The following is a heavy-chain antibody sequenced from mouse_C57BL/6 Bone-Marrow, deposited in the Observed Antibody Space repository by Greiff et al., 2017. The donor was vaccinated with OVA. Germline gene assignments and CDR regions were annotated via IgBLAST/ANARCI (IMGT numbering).Heavy chain of an antibody. CDR2: IRSKSNNYAT. J-gene: IGHJ2*01. Sequence: EVQLVESGGGLVQPKGSLKLSCAASGFSFNTYAMNWVRQAPGTGLEWVARIRSKSNNYATYYADSVKDRFTISRDDSESMLYLQMNNLKTEDTAMYYCVGIYYGNYDYFDYWGQGTTLTVSS. V-gene: IGHV10-1*01. CDR1: GFSFNTYA. D-gene: IGHD2-1*01. CDR3: VGIYYGNYDYFDY.